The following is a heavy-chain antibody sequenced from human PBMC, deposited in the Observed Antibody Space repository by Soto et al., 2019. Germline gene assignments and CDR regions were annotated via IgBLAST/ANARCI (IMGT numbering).Heavy chain of an antibody. J-gene: IGHJ4*02. CDR3: ARRYGTTFDY. Sequence: SETLSLTCTVSGGSISSYYWSWIRQPPGKGLEWIGYIYYSGSTNYNPSLKSRVTISVDTSKNQFSLTLSSVTAADTAVYYCARRYGTTFDYWGQGTLVTVSS. CDR1: GGSISSYY. CDR2: IYYSGST. D-gene: IGHD1-7*01. V-gene: IGHV4-59*01.